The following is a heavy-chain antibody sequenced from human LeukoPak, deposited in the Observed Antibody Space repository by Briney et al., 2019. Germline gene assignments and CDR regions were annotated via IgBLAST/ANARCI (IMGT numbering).Heavy chain of an antibody. CDR1: GGSFSGYY. J-gene: IGHJ3*02. CDR2: INHSGGT. CDR3: ASPRSRIRYSSSLSAAFDI. Sequence: PSETLSLTCAVYGGSFSGYYWSWIRQPPGKGLEWIWEINHSGGTNYNPSLKSRVTISVDTSKNQFSLKLSSVTAADTAVYYCASPRSRIRYSSSLSAAFDIWGQGTMVTVSS. V-gene: IGHV4-34*01. D-gene: IGHD6-6*01.